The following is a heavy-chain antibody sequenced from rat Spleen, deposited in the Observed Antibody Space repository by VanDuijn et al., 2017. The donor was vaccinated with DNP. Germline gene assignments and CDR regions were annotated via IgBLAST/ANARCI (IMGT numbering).Heavy chain of an antibody. J-gene: IGHJ1*01. CDR3: ARHDYGYNYLYWYFDF. Sequence: EVQLVESDGGLVQPGRSLKLSCAASGFIFSDYAMAWVRQAPKKGLEWVATISYDGTSTYYRDSVKGRFTISRDNAKSTLYLQMDSLRSEDTATYYCARHDYGYNYLYWYFDFWGPGTMVTVSS. D-gene: IGHD1-9*01. CDR1: GFIFSDYA. V-gene: IGHV5-17*01. CDR2: ISYDGTST.